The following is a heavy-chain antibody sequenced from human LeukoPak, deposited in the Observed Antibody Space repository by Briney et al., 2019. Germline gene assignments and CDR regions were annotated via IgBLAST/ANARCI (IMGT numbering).Heavy chain of an antibody. CDR2: INPNSGGT. Sequence: ASVKVSCKASGYTFTSYDINWVRQAPGQGLEWMGWINPNSGGTNYAQKFQGRVTMTRDTSISTAYMEVSRLRSDDTAVYYCARDWILGDGSGSYNAFDMWGQGTMVTVSS. D-gene: IGHD3-10*01. J-gene: IGHJ3*02. CDR1: GYTFTSYD. V-gene: IGHV1-2*02. CDR3: ARDWILGDGSGSYNAFDM.